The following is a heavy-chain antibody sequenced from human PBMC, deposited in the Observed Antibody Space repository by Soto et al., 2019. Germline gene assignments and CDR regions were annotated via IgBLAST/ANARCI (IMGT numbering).Heavy chain of an antibody. CDR1: GFSVGGNP. D-gene: IGHD1-1*01. CDR2: IHTGGST. J-gene: IGHJ5*02. CDR3: ARGVNDDT. V-gene: IGHV3-53*03. Sequence: VKLVESGGGLMQPGGSLRLSCAASGFSVGGNPMTWVRQPPGKGLEWVASIHTGGSTFYADSVKGRFTISRDNSKHTLYLQMRSLIVGDTAIFFCARGVNDDTWGQGTLVTVSS.